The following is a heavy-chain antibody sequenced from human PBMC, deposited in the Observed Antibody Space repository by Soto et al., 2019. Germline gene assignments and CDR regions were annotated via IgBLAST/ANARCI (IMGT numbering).Heavy chain of an antibody. V-gene: IGHV1-69*18. D-gene: IGHD3-9*01. CDR2: LIPMFGTT. Sequence: QVQLVQSGAEVKTPGSSVKVSCKASGGTFSSYSINWVRQAPGQGIEWMGRLIPMFGTTDYAPSFQGRVTFTADESTSTASMEVTNLTSEDTAVYYCARAVVLTFTRFYDMDVWGQGTTVTVSS. CDR1: GGTFSSYS. CDR3: ARAVVLTFTRFYDMDV. J-gene: IGHJ6*02.